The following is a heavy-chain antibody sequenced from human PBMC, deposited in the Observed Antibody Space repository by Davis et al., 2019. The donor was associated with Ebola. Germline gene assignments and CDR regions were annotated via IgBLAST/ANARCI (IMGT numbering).Heavy chain of an antibody. CDR1: GYTENNYG. Sequence: ASVKVSCKASGYTENNYGKTWVRQDSGQGIEWMGWINTHNGKTHDAQNVQGRVIMTSDTATTTAYMEVGSLRSDDTAVYYCARAQFPTTSDHWGQGTLVAVSS. CDR2: INTHNGKT. V-gene: IGHV1-18*04. CDR3: ARAQFPTTSDH. J-gene: IGHJ4*02. D-gene: IGHD1-1*01.